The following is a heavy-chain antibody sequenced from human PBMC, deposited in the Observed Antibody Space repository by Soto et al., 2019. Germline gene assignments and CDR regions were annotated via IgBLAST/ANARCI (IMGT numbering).Heavy chain of an antibody. CDR1: GGTFSSYG. J-gene: IGHJ6*02. CDR3: ARDPGRSSNRWRVRQVEDGAYYRMDV. Sequence: QVQLVQSGAEVKKPGSSVKVSCKSSGGTFSSYGISWVRQAPGQGLEWMGGIIPIFDTAKYAQKFQGRVTNTADKSTSTAYMEVSSLRSEDTAVYYCARDPGRSSNRWRVRQVEDGAYYRMDVWGQGTTVTV. D-gene: IGHD2-2*01. CDR2: IIPIFDTA. V-gene: IGHV1-69*06.